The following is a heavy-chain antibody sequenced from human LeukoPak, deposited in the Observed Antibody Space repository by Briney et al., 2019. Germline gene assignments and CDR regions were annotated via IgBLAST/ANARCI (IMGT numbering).Heavy chain of an antibody. CDR2: ISGSGGST. CDR3: AKAYCGGDCYSGVDFFDY. V-gene: IGHV3-23*01. Sequence: PGGSLRLSCAASGFTFTSYAMSWVRQAPGKGLEWVSTISGSGGSTFYADSVKGRFTISRDNSKNTLYLQMNSLRVEDTAVYYCAKAYCGGDCYSGVDFFDYWGQGTLVTVSS. D-gene: IGHD2-21*02. J-gene: IGHJ4*02. CDR1: GFTFTSYA.